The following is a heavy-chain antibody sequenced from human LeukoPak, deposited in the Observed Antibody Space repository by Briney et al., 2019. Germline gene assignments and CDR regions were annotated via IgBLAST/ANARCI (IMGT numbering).Heavy chain of an antibody. CDR1: GGTFSSYA. Sequence: SVKVSCKASGGTFSSYAISWVRQAPGQGLEWMGGIIPIFGTANYAQKFQGRVTITTDESTSTAYMELRSLRSDDTAVYYCARDGDYYDSSGYFDYWGQGTLVTVSS. V-gene: IGHV1-69*05. CDR3: ARDGDYYDSSGYFDY. D-gene: IGHD3-22*01. J-gene: IGHJ4*02. CDR2: IIPIFGTA.